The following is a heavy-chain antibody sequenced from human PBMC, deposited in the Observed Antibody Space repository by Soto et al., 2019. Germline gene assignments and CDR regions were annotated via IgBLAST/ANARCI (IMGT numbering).Heavy chain of an antibody. V-gene: IGHV1-69*06. D-gene: IGHD2-21*02. J-gene: IGHJ3*02. CDR1: GGTFSTYA. CDR3: AKGEAMVTAVDAFDI. Sequence: QVQLVQSGAEEKKPGSSVQVSCTASGGTFSTYAISWVRQAPGQGLEWMGGIIPIFGRTTYAQKFQGRVTINADKSTTTAYMELSGLRSEDTSVYYCAKGEAMVTAVDAFDIWGQGTMVTVSS. CDR2: IIPIFGRT.